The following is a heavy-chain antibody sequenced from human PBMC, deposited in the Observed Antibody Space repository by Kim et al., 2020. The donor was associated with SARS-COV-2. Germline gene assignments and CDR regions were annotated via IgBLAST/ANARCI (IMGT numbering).Heavy chain of an antibody. V-gene: IGHV3-20*04. Sequence: GGSLRLSCAASGFKFDDFGMSWVRQVPGKGLEWVSGIYKDSNDRHYGDSVKGRFTISRDNTNIFVYLQMNSLRVEDTALYYCARDHYSEKLFDYWGLGTLVTVSS. CDR3: ARDHYSEKLFDY. CDR1: GFKFDDFG. CDR2: IYKDSNDR. D-gene: IGHD4-4*01. J-gene: IGHJ4*02.